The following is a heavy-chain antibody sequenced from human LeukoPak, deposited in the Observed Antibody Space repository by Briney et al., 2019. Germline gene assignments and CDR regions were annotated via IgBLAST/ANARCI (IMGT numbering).Heavy chain of an antibody. CDR3: AKLDRYCSSTSCYTAPYYGMDV. D-gene: IGHD2-2*02. CDR1: GFTFSSYW. J-gene: IGHJ6*02. CDR2: IKEDGSEK. V-gene: IGHV3-7*03. Sequence: PGGSLRLSCVASGFTFSSYWMCWVRQAPGKGLEWVADIKEDGSEKHYVDSVKGRFTISRDNTKNSLYLQMSSLRAEDTAVYYCAKLDRYCSSTSCYTAPYYGMDVWGQGTTVTVSS.